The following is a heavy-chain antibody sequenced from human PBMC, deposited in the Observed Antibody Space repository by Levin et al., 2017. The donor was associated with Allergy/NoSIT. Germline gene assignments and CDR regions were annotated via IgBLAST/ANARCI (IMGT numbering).Heavy chain of an antibody. Sequence: SQTLSLTCTVSGASISSSSYHWGWIRQPPGKGLEWIGSIYYSGTTYYNPSLRSRVTISVDTSKNQFSLSLSSVTAADTAVYYCAREMSSSPYPWGKGTLVTVSS. J-gene: IGHJ5*02. CDR2: IYYSGTT. CDR3: AREMSSSPYP. V-gene: IGHV4-39*01. CDR1: GASISSSSYH. D-gene: IGHD6-13*01.